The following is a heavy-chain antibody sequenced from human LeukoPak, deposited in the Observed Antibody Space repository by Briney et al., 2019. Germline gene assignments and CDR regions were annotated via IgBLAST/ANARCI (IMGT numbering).Heavy chain of an antibody. CDR3: ARDQLVLWFGEHAFDI. Sequence: GASVKVSCKASGYTFTGYYMHWVRQAPGQGLEWMGWINPSSGGTNYAQKFQGRVTMTRDTSISTAYMELSRLRSDDTAVYYCARDQLVLWFGEHAFDIWGQGTMVTVSS. D-gene: IGHD3-10*01. J-gene: IGHJ3*02. CDR2: INPSSGGT. CDR1: GYTFTGYY. V-gene: IGHV1-2*02.